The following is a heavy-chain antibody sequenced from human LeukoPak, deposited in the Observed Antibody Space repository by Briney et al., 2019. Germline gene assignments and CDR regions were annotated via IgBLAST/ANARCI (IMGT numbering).Heavy chain of an antibody. CDR3: ARDVDTAILY. Sequence: ASVKVSCKASGYTFTSYYMHWVRQAPRQVLEWMGWINPNSGGTNCAQKFQGRVTMTRDTSISTAYMERSRLRSDDTAWYYCARDVDTAILYWGQGTLVTVSS. V-gene: IGHV1-2*02. CDR1: GYTFTSYY. D-gene: IGHD5-18*01. CDR2: INPNSGGT. J-gene: IGHJ4*02.